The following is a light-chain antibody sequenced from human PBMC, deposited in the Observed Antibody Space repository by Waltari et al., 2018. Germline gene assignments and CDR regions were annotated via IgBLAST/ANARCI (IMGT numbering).Light chain of an antibody. CDR3: QHFKSYPLT. Sequence: IQLTQSPSSLSAPVGDRVTITCRASQDINSFLAWYQQKPEKAPKVLIYAASTLQSGVPSRFSGSGSGTEFTLTISSLQPEDFATYYCQHFKSYPLTFGGGTKVEIK. V-gene: IGKV1-9*01. J-gene: IGKJ4*01. CDR1: QDINSF. CDR2: AAS.